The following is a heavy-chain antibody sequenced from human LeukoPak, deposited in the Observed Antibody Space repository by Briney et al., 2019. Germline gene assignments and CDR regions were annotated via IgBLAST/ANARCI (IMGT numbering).Heavy chain of an antibody. J-gene: IGHJ6*02. CDR3: AKGLPVSDFWSGNGYYYGMDV. D-gene: IGHD3-3*01. CDR1: EFTFSGYA. Sequence: GGSLRLSCAASEFTFSGYAMSWVRQAPGKGPEWVSTITENGDRSYYTDSVKGRFTISRDISKNTLYLQMNRLRAEDTAVYYCAKGLPVSDFWSGNGYYYGMDVWGQGTTVTVS. CDR2: ITENGDRS. V-gene: IGHV3-23*01.